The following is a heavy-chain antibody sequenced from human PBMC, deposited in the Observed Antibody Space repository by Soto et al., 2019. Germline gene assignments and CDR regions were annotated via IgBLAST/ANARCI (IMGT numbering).Heavy chain of an antibody. CDR1: GFSLSNARMG. D-gene: IGHD3-9*01. V-gene: IGHV2-26*01. CDR3: ARGDILTEGWFDP. Sequence: QVTLKESGPVLVNPTETLTLTCTVSGFSLSNARMGVSWIRQPPGKALEWLAHIFSNDEKSYSTSLKSRLTISKDTSKSQVVLTMTNMDPVDTATYYCARGDILTEGWFDPWGQGTLVTVSS. J-gene: IGHJ5*02. CDR2: IFSNDEK.